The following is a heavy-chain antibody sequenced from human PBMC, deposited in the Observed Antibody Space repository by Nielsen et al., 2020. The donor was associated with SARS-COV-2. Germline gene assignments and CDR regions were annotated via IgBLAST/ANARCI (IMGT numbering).Heavy chain of an antibody. CDR3: ARGDDILTGYEFHY. Sequence: GESLKISCAASGFTFSSYGMHWVRQAPGKGLEWVAVISYDGSNKYYADSVKGRFTISRDNSKNTLYLQMNSLRAEDTAVYYCARGDDILTGYEFHYWGQGTLVTVSS. J-gene: IGHJ4*02. V-gene: IGHV3-30*03. CDR2: ISYDGSNK. CDR1: GFTFSSYG. D-gene: IGHD3-9*01.